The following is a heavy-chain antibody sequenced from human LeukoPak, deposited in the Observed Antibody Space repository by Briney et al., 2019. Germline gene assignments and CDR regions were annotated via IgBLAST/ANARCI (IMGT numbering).Heavy chain of an antibody. J-gene: IGHJ4*02. CDR1: GYTLGDYA. V-gene: IGHV3-49*04. D-gene: IGHD2-2*01. Sequence: GGSLRLSCTASGYTLGDYAMSWVRQALEKGLEWVGLSRRKAYGGTTEYAPSVKGRFTISRDDSKSIAYLQMNSLKTEDTAVYYCTRTSYADYWGQGTLVTVSS. CDR3: TRTSYADY. CDR2: SRRKAYGGTT.